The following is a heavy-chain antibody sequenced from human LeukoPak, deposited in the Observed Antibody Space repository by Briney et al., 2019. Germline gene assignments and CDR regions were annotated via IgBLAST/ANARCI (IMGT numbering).Heavy chain of an antibody. J-gene: IGHJ3*02. D-gene: IGHD1-26*01. V-gene: IGHV4-30-4*07. CDR3: ARFEIVGGHDAFDI. Sequence: PSQTLSLTCAVSGGSISSGGYSWSWIRQPPGKGLEWIGYIYYSGSTNYNPSLKSRVTISVDTSKNQFSLKLSSVTAADTAVYYCARFEIVGGHDAFDIWGQGTMVTVSS. CDR2: IYYSGST. CDR1: GGSISSGGYS.